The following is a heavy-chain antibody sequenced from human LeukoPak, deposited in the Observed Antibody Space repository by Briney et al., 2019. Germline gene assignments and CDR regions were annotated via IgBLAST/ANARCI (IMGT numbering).Heavy chain of an antibody. CDR2: ISDSGDYT. Sequence: GGSLRLSCAGSGFTFSIYAMSWVREAPGQGLEWVSVISDSGDYTSYADSVRGRFTISRDNSRNTLYLQMTSLRPEDTAVYYCAKDTSIGKYCTNGVCSPFDYWGQGTLVTVSS. V-gene: IGHV3-23*01. D-gene: IGHD2-8*01. J-gene: IGHJ4*02. CDR3: AKDTSIGKYCTNGVCSPFDY. CDR1: GFTFSIYA.